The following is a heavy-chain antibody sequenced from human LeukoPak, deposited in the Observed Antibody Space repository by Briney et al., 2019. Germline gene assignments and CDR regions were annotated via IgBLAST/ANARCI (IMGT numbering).Heavy chain of an antibody. D-gene: IGHD3-10*01. Sequence: IPSETLSLTCAVSGASISSSSNSWSWFRQPPGKGLEWIGDIYSSGSASYNPSLHSRLLISIDTSKNHFSLELSSVTAADTAVYFCAKADLPVRSPYNWFDPWGQGTLVTVSS. CDR3: AKADLPVRSPYNWFDP. V-gene: IGHV4-30-4*07. CDR1: GASISSSSNS. J-gene: IGHJ5*02. CDR2: IYSSGSA.